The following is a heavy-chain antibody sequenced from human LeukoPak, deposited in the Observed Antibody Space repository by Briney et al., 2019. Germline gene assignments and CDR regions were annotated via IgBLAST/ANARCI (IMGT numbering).Heavy chain of an antibody. J-gene: IGHJ6*02. CDR3: ARAPRAISPYYYYGMDV. D-gene: IGHD2-2*01. CDR1: GYTFTSYA. CDR2: INTNTGNP. Sequence: ALVKVSCKASGYTFTSYAMNWVRQAPGQGLEWMGWINTNTGNPTYAQGFTGRFVFSLDTSVSTAYLQISSLKAEDTAVYYCARAPRAISPYYYYGMDVWGQGTTVTVSS. V-gene: IGHV7-4-1*02.